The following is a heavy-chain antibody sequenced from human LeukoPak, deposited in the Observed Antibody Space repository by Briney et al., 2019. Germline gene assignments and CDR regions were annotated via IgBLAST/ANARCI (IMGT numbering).Heavy chain of an antibody. V-gene: IGHV1-2*02. D-gene: IGHD3-10*01. Sequence: ASVTVSCMASGYTFTVYYMHRVRQAPGQGLEWMGWINPNSGGTNYAQKFQSRVTMTRDTSISTAYMELSRLRSDDTAVYYCARVRLYYYGSGIYFDYWGQGTLVTVSS. CDR3: ARVRLYYYGSGIYFDY. J-gene: IGHJ4*02. CDR1: GYTFTVYY. CDR2: INPNSGGT.